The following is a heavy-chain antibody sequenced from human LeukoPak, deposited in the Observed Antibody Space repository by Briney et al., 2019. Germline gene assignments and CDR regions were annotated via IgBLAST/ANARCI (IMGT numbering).Heavy chain of an antibody. Sequence: SETLSLTCTVSGGSISSSNYYWGWIRQPPGKGLEWIGYIYHSGSTYYNPSLKSRVTISVDRSKNQFSLKLHSVTAADTAVYYCARRITMIVVVMEYFDYWGQGTLVTVSS. V-gene: IGHV4-39*07. CDR3: ARRITMIVVVMEYFDY. J-gene: IGHJ4*02. CDR1: GGSISSSNYY. CDR2: IYHSGST. D-gene: IGHD3-22*01.